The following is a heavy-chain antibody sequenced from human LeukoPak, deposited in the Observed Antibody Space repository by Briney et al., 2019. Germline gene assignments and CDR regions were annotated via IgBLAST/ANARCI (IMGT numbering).Heavy chain of an antibody. CDR2: ISSSSRYI. Sequence: GGSLRLSCAASGFTLSSYIMNWVRQTPGKGLEWVSSISSSSRYIYYADSVKGRFTISRHNSRNTLYLQMNSLRAEDTAVYYCARENLSGWFDPWGQGTLVTVSS. D-gene: IGHD2-15*01. J-gene: IGHJ5*02. CDR1: GFTLSSYI. V-gene: IGHV3-21*04. CDR3: ARENLSGWFDP.